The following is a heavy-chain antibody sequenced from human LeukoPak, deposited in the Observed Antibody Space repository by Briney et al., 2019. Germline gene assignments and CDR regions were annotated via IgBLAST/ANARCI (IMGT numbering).Heavy chain of an antibody. CDR2: IRYDGSNK. CDR1: GFTFSSYG. J-gene: IGHJ4*02. CDR3: AKEGGSSWYFDY. D-gene: IGHD6-13*01. V-gene: IGHV3-30*02. Sequence: GGSLRLSRAASGFTFSSYGMHWVRQAPGKGLEWVAFIRYDGSNKYYADSVKGRFTISRDNSKNTLYLQMNSLRAEDTAVYYCAKEGGSSWYFDYWGQGTLVTVSS.